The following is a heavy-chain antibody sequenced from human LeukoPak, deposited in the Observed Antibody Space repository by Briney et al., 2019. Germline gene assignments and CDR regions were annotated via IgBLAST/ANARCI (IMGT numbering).Heavy chain of an antibody. CDR3: ARDMGRDNWNHWFDP. CDR1: GYSISSGYY. D-gene: IGHD1-20*01. CDR2: IHHRGNT. V-gene: IGHV4-38-2*02. J-gene: IGHJ5*02. Sequence: SETLSLTCAVSGYSISSGYYWGWIRQPPGRGLEWFGSIHHRGNTYYNASLKSRVTISVDTSKNHLSLKLSSVTAAHTAVYYCARDMGRDNWNHWFDPWGQGTLVTVSS.